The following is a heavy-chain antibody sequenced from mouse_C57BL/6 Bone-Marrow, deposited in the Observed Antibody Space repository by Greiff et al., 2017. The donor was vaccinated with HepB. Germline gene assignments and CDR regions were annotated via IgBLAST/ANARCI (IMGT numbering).Heavy chain of an antibody. CDR3: ARRGRRGYFDV. CDR2: INSDGGST. Sequence: EVMLVESGGGLVQPGESLKLSCESNEYEFPSHDMSWVRKTPEKRLELVAAINSDGGSTYYPDTMERRFIISRDNTKKTLYLQMSSLRAEDTALYYGARRGRRGYFDVWGTGTTVTVSS. J-gene: IGHJ1*03. CDR1: EYEFPSHD. V-gene: IGHV5-2*01.